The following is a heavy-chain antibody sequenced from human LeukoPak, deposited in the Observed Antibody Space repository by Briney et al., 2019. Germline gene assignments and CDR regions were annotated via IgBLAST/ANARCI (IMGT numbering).Heavy chain of an antibody. CDR2: ISSSSSTI. V-gene: IGHV3-48*01. CDR3: ARSVEMATVYYFDY. J-gene: IGHJ4*02. D-gene: IGHD5-24*01. Sequence: PGGSLRLSCAASGFTFSSYAMSWVRQAPGKGLEWVSYISSSSSTIYYADSVKGRFTISRDNAKNSLYLQMNSLRAEDMAVYYCARSVEMATVYYFDYWGQGTLVTVSS. CDR1: GFTFSSYA.